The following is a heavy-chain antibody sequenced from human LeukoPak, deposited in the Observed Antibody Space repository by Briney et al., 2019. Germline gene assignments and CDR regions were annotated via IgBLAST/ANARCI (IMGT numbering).Heavy chain of an antibody. Sequence: SVKVSCKASGGTFSSYAISWVRQAPGQGLEWMGGIIPIFGTANYAQKFQGRVTITADESTSTAYMELSSLRSEDTAVYYCARSTYYYDSSGYYGVVGAFDIWGQGTMVTVSS. D-gene: IGHD3-22*01. CDR1: GGTFSSYA. J-gene: IGHJ3*02. V-gene: IGHV1-69*13. CDR2: IIPIFGTA. CDR3: ARSTYYYDSSGYYGVVGAFDI.